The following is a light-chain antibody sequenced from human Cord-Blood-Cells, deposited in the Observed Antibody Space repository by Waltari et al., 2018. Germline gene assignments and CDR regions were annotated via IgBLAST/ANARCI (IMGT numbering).Light chain of an antibody. CDR1: SSDVGGYNY. CDR2: DVS. Sequence: QSALTQPASVSGSPGQSITISCTGTSSDVGGYNYVSWYQQHPGKAPKLMIYDVSKRPSGVSNRFSGSKSGNTASLTISGLQAEDEADYYCSSYTSSSLSGWVFGGGTKLTVL. V-gene: IGLV2-14*01. J-gene: IGLJ3*02. CDR3: SSYTSSSLSGWV.